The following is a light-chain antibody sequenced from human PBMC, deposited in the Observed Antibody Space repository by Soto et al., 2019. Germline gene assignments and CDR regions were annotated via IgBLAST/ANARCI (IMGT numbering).Light chain of an antibody. J-gene: IGKJ1*01. Sequence: EIVLTQSPSTLNLSPGERATLSCRASQRVSSSYLAWYQQKPGQAPRRLIYGASSRATGIPDRFSGSGSGTDFTLTISRLEPEDFAVYYCQQYGSSPGTFGQGTKVEIK. CDR1: QRVSSSY. CDR2: GAS. CDR3: QQYGSSPGT. V-gene: IGKV3-20*01.